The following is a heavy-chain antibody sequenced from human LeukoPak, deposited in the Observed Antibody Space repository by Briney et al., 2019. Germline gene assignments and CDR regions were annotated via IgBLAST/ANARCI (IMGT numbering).Heavy chain of an antibody. J-gene: IGHJ4*02. Sequence: GGSLRLSCATSAFTFSPYWMSWVRQAPGKGLEWVVNIKPDGSDKNYADSVKGRFTISRDNARNSLSLQMDSLSAEDTAVYYCARDGALAYWGQGTLVTVSS. CDR2: IKPDGSDK. V-gene: IGHV3-7*05. CDR1: AFTFSPYW. CDR3: ARDGALAY. D-gene: IGHD3-3*02.